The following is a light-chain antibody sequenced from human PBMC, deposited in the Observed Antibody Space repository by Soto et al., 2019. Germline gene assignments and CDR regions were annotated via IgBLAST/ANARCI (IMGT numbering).Light chain of an antibody. V-gene: IGKV3-15*01. Sequence: EIVMTQSPATLSVSPGERATLSCRASQSVSNNLAWYQKKPGQAPRLLIYGASTRATGIPARFSGSGSGTXXXLTXSSLQSEDFAVYYCQQYNNWWTFGQGTRVEIK. CDR1: QSVSNN. CDR2: GAS. J-gene: IGKJ1*01. CDR3: QQYNNWWT.